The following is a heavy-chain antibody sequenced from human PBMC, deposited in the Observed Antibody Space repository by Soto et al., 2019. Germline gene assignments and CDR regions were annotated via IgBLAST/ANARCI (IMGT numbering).Heavy chain of an antibody. D-gene: IGHD3-22*01. J-gene: IGHJ4*02. Sequence: GGSLRLSCAASGFTFSSYGMHWVRQAPGKGLEWVAVISYDGSNKYYADSVKGRFTISRDNSKNTLYLQMNSLRAEDTAVYYCAKVGVRYYYDSSGLDYWGQGTLVTVSS. CDR2: ISYDGSNK. CDR3: AKVGVRYYYDSSGLDY. V-gene: IGHV3-30*18. CDR1: GFTFSSYG.